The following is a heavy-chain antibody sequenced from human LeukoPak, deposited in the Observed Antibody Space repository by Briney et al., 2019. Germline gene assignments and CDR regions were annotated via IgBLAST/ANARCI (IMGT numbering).Heavy chain of an antibody. CDR3: ATGSGGGSYYEGDYFDY. Sequence: SVKVSCKASGGTLSSYAISWVRQAPGQGLEWMGRIIPIFGTANYAQKFQGRVTITTDESTSTAYMELSSLRSEDTAVYYCATGSGGGSYYEGDYFDYWGQGTLVTVSS. J-gene: IGHJ4*02. CDR1: GGTLSSYA. D-gene: IGHD1-26*01. V-gene: IGHV1-69*05. CDR2: IIPIFGTA.